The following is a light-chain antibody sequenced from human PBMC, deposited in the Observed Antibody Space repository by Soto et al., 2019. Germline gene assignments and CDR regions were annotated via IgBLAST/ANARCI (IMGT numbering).Light chain of an antibody. J-gene: IGKJ1*01. V-gene: IGKV1-5*01. CDR3: QQYHRYST. Sequence: DIQITQSPSTLYASVGDRVTITCRASQSINAWLAWSPQKPGKAPKLLIYDVSTLDSGVPSRLSGSASGTEFTLTISSLESDDFATYYCQQYHRYSTFGQGTKVDI. CDR1: QSINAW. CDR2: DVS.